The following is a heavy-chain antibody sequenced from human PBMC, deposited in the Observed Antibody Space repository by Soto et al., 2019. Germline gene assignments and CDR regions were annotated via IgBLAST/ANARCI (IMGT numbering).Heavy chain of an antibody. V-gene: IGHV1-18*01. Sequence: QVRLVQSGAEVKKPGASVKVSCKASGYTFTSYGISWVRQAPGQGLEWMGWISAYNGNTNYAQKLQGRVTMTTDTSTSTADMELRSLRSDDKAVYYCARDTYGSGAGYWGQGTLVTVSS. D-gene: IGHD3-10*01. J-gene: IGHJ4*02. CDR2: ISAYNGNT. CDR1: GYTFTSYG. CDR3: ARDTYGSGAGY.